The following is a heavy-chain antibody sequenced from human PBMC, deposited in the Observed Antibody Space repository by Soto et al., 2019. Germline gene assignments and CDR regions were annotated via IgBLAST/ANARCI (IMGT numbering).Heavy chain of an antibody. CDR3: AGGYCSSTSCYAGAYYYYYMDV. CDR2: IYYSGST. D-gene: IGHD2-2*01. J-gene: IGHJ6*03. V-gene: IGHV4-59*08. CDR1: GGSISSYY. Sequence: SETLSLTCTVSGGSISSYYWSWIRQPPGKGLEWIGYIYYSGSTNYNPSLKSRVTISVDTSKNQFSLKLSSVTAADTAVYYCAGGYCSSTSCYAGAYYYYYMDVWGKGTTVTVSS.